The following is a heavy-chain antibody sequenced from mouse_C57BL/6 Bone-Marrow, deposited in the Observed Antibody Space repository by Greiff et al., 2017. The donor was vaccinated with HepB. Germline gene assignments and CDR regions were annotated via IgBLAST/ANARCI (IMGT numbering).Heavy chain of an antibody. CDR3: VRHGHYYGSSLYAMDY. D-gene: IGHD1-1*01. Sequence: EVQLVESGGGLVQPKGSLKLSCAASGFSFNTYAMNWVRQAPGKGLEWVARIRSKSNNYATYYADSVKDRFTISRDDSESMLYLQMNNLKTEDTARYYCVRHGHYYGSSLYAMDYWGQGTSVTVSS. J-gene: IGHJ4*01. CDR1: GFSFNTYA. CDR2: IRSKSNNYAT. V-gene: IGHV10-1*01.